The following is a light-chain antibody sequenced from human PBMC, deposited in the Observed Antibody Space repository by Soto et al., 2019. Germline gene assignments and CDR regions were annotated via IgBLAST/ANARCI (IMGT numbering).Light chain of an antibody. Sequence: EIALTQSPGTLSLSAGERAILSCRASQSVSINYLAWYQQKSGQSPRLLIYDAFTRATGIPARFSGTGSGTDFTLTISSLEPEDFAVYYCQQRSDWPPLTFGGGTNVDIK. CDR2: DAF. V-gene: IGKV3D-20*02. CDR1: QSVSINY. J-gene: IGKJ4*01. CDR3: QQRSDWPPLT.